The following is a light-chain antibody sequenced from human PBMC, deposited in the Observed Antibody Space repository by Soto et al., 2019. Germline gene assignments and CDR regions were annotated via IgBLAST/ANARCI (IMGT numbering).Light chain of an antibody. CDR3: QQSYGTPWT. V-gene: IGKV1-39*01. CDR2: AAS. J-gene: IGKJ1*01. CDR1: QSIRSN. Sequence: DIQMTQSPSSLSASVGDRVIITCRASQSIRSNLNWYQQKPGKAPNLLIYAASSLQSGVPSRFSGSGSGTDFTLTISSLQPEDFATYYCQQSYGTPWTFGQGTKVEIK.